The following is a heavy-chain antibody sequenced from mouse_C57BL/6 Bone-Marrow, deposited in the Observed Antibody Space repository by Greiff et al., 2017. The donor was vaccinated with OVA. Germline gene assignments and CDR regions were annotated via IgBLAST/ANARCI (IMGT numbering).Heavy chain of an antibody. Sequence: QVQLQQPGAELVKPGASVKLSCKASGYTFTSYWMQWVKQRPGQGLEWIGEIDPSDSYTNYNQKFKGKATLTVDTSSSTAYMQLSSLTSEDSAVYYCARPHPRAGFAYWGQGTLVTVSA. CDR3: ARPHPRAGFAY. J-gene: IGHJ3*01. CDR2: IDPSDSYT. V-gene: IGHV1-50*01. CDR1: GYTFTSYW. D-gene: IGHD3-1*01.